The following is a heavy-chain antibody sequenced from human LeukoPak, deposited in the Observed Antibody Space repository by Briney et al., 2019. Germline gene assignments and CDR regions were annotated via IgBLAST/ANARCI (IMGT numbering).Heavy chain of an antibody. Sequence: GGSLRLSCAATGFTFSNYAMSWVRQAPGKGLEWVSSISDSGGKTYCADSVKGRFAISRGNSKNTLYLQMDSLRAEDTAVYYCAKGRLVLDYWGQGTLVTVSS. CDR3: AKGRLVLDY. J-gene: IGHJ4*02. D-gene: IGHD6-6*01. CDR1: GFTFSNYA. V-gene: IGHV3-23*01. CDR2: ISDSGGKT.